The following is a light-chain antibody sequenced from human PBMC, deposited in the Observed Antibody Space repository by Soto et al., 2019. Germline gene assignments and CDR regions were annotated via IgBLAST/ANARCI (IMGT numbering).Light chain of an antibody. Sequence: DIQLTQSPSFLSASVGDRLTITWRASQGINIFLAWFQQKPGKAPNLLISAASTLQSGVPSRFSGIGSETEFTLTITRLQPEDSATYYGQQRNSYPRTFGQGTKVDI. V-gene: IGKV1-9*01. CDR2: AAS. J-gene: IGKJ2*01. CDR3: QQRNSYPRT. CDR1: QGINIF.